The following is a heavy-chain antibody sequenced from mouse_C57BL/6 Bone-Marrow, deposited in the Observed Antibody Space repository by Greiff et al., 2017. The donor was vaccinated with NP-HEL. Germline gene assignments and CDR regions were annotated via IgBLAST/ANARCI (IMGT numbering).Heavy chain of an antibody. D-gene: IGHD2-3*01. CDR3: ARSDGSTRGFAD. V-gene: IGHV1-18*01. CDR2: INPNNGGT. Sequence: VQLQQSGPELVKPGASVKIPCKASGYTFTDYNMDWVKQSHGKSLEWIGDINPNNGGTIYNQKFKGKATLTVDKSSNTAYMELRSLTYEDTAVYYCARSDGSTRGFADWGKGTLVTVA. J-gene: IGHJ3*01. CDR1: GYTFTDYN.